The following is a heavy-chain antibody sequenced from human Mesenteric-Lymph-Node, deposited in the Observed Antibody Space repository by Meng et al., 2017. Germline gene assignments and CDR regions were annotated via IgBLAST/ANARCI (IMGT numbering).Heavy chain of an antibody. CDR3: ARGLWEQSRYYFDS. J-gene: IGHJ4*02. CDR1: GYTFTNYA. D-gene: IGHD1-26*01. V-gene: IGHV1-3*01. CDR2: INSGNGKT. Sequence: QVQLVQSGAEVKKPGASVKVSCKASGYTFTNYAIQWVRQAPGQRLDWMGWINSGNGKTKYSEKFQGRVTITRDTSATTAYMELSSLRSEDMAVYYCARGLWEQSRYYFDSWGQGTLVTVSS.